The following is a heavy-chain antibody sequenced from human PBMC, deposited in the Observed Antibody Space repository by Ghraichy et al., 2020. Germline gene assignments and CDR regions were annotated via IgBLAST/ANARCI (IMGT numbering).Heavy chain of an antibody. D-gene: IGHD1-1*01. V-gene: IGHV4-39*01. CDR3: ARHWKPTRRAYYFDY. J-gene: IGHJ4*02. CDR2: IYYSGST. Sequence: SQTLSLTCTVSGGSISSSSYYWGWIRQPPGKGLEWIGSIYYSGSTYYNPSLKSRVTISVDTSKNQFSLKLSSVTAADTAVYYCARHWKPTRRAYYFDYWGQGTLVTVSS. CDR1: GGSISSSSYY.